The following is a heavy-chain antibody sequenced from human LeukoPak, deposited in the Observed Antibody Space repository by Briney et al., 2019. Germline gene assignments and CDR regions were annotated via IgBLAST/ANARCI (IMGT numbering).Heavy chain of an antibody. V-gene: IGHV3-48*03. J-gene: IGHJ2*01. D-gene: IGHD3-3*01. CDR3: AREACLEWLLLPGCFDL. CDR2: ISSSGSTI. CDR1: GLTLSSYE. Sequence: GGSLRLSCALTGLTLSSYEMNWVRQAPGKWLEWVSYISSSGSTIYYADSVKGRFTISRDNAKNSLYLQMNSLRAEDTAVYYCAREACLEWLLLPGCFDLWGRGTLVSVSS.